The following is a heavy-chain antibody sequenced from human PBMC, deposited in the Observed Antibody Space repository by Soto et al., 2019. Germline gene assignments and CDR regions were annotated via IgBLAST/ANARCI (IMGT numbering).Heavy chain of an antibody. Sequence: SETLSLSWTVACGSITSSHFWGCLRQTPGKGLEWIGSIYYSGSTYYNPSLKSRVTISLETSKNQFSLNLNSVTAADTAVYYCARHSAVAGDLEYWGQGTQVTVSS. V-gene: IGHV4-39*01. CDR2: IYYSGST. J-gene: IGHJ4*02. CDR1: CGSITSSHF. CDR3: ARHSAVAGDLEY. D-gene: IGHD6-19*01.